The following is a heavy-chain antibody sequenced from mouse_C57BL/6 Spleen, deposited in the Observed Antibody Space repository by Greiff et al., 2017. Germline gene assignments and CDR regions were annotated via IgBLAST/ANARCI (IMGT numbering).Heavy chain of an antibody. CDR2: IDPSDSYT. D-gene: IGHD2-12*01. CDR1: GYTFTSYW. Sequence: QVQLQQPGAELVMPGASVKLSCKASGYTFTSYWMHWVKQRPGQGLEWIGEIDPSDSYTNYNPKFKGKSTLTVDKSSSTAYMQLSSLTSEDSAVYYCARGGIYNYDLDYWGQGTTLTVSS. CDR3: ARGGIYNYDLDY. V-gene: IGHV1-69*01. J-gene: IGHJ2*01.